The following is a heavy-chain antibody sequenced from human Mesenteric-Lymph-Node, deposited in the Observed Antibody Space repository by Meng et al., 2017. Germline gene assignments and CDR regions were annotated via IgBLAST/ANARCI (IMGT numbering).Heavy chain of an antibody. Sequence: QAPLQESCPGLVRPSETLSLTCTESGGSVSSGGYYWNWIRQPPGKGLEYIGHIDSSGNTRYNPSLKSRVTISVDTSKNQFSLILTSVTAADTAVYYCVRGPDKAKSAYWGPGTLVTVSS. CDR2: IDSSGNT. J-gene: IGHJ4*02. D-gene: IGHD5-18*01. V-gene: IGHV4-61*08. CDR3: VRGPDKAKSAY. CDR1: GGSVSSGGYY.